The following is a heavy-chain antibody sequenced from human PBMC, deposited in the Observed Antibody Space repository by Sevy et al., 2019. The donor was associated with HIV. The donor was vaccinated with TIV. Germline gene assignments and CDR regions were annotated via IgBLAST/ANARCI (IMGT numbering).Heavy chain of an antibody. CDR3: AKVDGPGELDAFDI. J-gene: IGHJ3*02. D-gene: IGHD3-10*01. CDR1: GFTFSSYG. Sequence: GGSLRLSCAASGFTFSSYGMHWVRQGPGKGLEWVAVISYDGSNKYYADSVKGRFTISRDNSKNTLYLQMNSLRAEDTAVYYCAKVDGPGELDAFDIWGQGTMVTVSS. CDR2: ISYDGSNK. V-gene: IGHV3-30*18.